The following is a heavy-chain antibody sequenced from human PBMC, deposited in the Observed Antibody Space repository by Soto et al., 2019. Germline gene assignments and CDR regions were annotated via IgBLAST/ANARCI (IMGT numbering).Heavy chain of an antibody. D-gene: IGHD6-13*01. CDR1: GFTFSSYS. Sequence: EVQLVESGGGLVKPGGSLRLACAASGFTFSSYSMNWVRRAPGTGLEWVSSISSTNTYIYYADSVKGRFTISRDNAKNSQYLQMSSLRAEDTAVYFCARVGVESAGEDYWGQGTLVTVSS. V-gene: IGHV3-21*01. J-gene: IGHJ4*02. CDR3: ARVGVESAGEDY. CDR2: ISSTNTYI.